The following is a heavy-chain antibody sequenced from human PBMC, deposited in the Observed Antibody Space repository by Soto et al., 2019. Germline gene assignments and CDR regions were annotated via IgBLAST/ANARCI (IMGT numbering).Heavy chain of an antibody. Sequence: PWGSLRLSCAASGFTFTSYAMSWVRQAPGKGLEWVSLISGSGGRTYYADSVKGRFTISRDNSKNTLSLQMNSLRAEDTAVYYCAKATRDYYDSSGYYYPSFDYWGQGTLVTVS. CDR1: GFTFTSYA. CDR2: ISGSGGRT. CDR3: AKATRDYYDSSGYYYPSFDY. D-gene: IGHD3-22*01. V-gene: IGHV3-23*01. J-gene: IGHJ4*02.